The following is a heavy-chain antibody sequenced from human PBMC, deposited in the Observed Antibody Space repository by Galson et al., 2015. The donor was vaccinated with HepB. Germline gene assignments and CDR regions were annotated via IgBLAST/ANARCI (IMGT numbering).Heavy chain of an antibody. CDR2: ISRGSRLM. J-gene: IGHJ4*02. CDR3: ARGLVSSGYYGDY. D-gene: IGHD3-22*01. CDR1: GFNFTFCD. Sequence: SLRLSCAASGFNFTFCDMTWVRQAPGKGLEWVAYISRGSRLMYYTDSVKGRFTISRDTAKNSLSLQMNSLRAEDAAVYYCARGLVSSGYYGDYWGQGTLVTVSS. V-gene: IGHV3-21*04.